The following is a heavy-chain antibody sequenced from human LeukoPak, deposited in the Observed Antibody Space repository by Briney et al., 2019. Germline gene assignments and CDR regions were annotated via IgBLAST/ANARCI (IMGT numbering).Heavy chain of an antibody. CDR3: ASQSEGAVAGYYFDY. CDR1: RGTFSSYA. V-gene: IGHV1-69*05. CDR2: IIPIFGTA. D-gene: IGHD6-19*01. Sequence: SVKVSCKASRGTFSSYAISWVRQAPGQGLEWMGRIIPIFGTANYAQKFQGRVTITTDESTSTAYMELSSLRSEDTAVYYCASQSEGAVAGYYFDYWGQGTLVTVSS. J-gene: IGHJ4*02.